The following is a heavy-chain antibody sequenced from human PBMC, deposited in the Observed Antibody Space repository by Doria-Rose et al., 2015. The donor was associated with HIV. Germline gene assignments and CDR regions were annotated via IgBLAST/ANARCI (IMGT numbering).Heavy chain of an antibody. V-gene: IGHV2-26*01. CDR1: GVSLSSPGMG. CDR3: ARIKSSRWYHKYYFDF. CDR2: IFSDDEG. Sequence: QVQLVQSGPVLVKPTETLTLTCTVSGVSLSSPGMGVSWIRQPPGKALEWLANIFSDDEGSYKTSLKSRLTISRGTSKGQVVLTMTDMDPVDTATYYCARIKSSRWYHKYYFDFWGQGTLVIVSA. J-gene: IGHJ4*02. D-gene: IGHD6-13*01.